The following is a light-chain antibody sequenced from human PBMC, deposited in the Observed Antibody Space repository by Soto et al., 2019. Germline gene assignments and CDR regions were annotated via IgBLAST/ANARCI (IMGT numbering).Light chain of an antibody. CDR2: GAT. CDR3: QMYNKWVAT. V-gene: IGKV3D-15*01. CDR1: QSISSN. J-gene: IGKJ4*01. Sequence: IVMPQSPALLSMSPPDRAALSCRANQSISSNLAWYQQKPGQAPRLLIYGATTRATGIPARFSGSGSGTDFTLTINSLQSEDFAVYYCQMYNKWVATVGGGGKVAIK.